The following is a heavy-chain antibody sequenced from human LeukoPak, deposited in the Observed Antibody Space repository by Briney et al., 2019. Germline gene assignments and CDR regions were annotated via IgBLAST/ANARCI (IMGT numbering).Heavy chain of an antibody. CDR1: GFTSSSYE. D-gene: IGHD1-14*01. Sequence: PGGSLRLSCAASGFTSSSYEMNWVRQAPGKGLEWVSYISSSGSTIYYADSVKGRFTISRDNSKNSLYLQMNSLRAEDTAVYYCAKPMTTWSFRTEYFQHWGQGTLVTVSS. J-gene: IGHJ1*01. V-gene: IGHV3-48*03. CDR2: ISSSGSTI. CDR3: AKPMTTWSFRTEYFQH.